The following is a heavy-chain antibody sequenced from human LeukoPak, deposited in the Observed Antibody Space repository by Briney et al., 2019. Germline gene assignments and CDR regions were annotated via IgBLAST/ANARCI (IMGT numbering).Heavy chain of an antibody. D-gene: IGHD6-6*01. V-gene: IGHV1-69*05. Sequence: ASVKVSCKASGGTFSSNAISWVRQAPGQGLEWMGGIIPIFGTANYAQKFQGRVTITTDESTSTAYMELSSLRSEDTAVYYCARLDGSSGGYYFDYWGQGTLVTVSS. CDR2: IIPIFGTA. CDR1: GGTFSSNA. J-gene: IGHJ4*02. CDR3: ARLDGSSGGYYFDY.